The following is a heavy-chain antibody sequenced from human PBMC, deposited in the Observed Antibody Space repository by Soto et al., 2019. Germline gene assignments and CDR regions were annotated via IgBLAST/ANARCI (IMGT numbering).Heavy chain of an antibody. CDR1: GFTFSSYG. Sequence: GSLRLSCAASGFTFSSYGMHWVRQAPGKGLEWVAVIWYDGSNKYYADSVKGRFTISRDNSKNTLYLQMNSLRAEDTAVYYCARSKGDTAMVTVFDYWGQGTLVTVSS. CDR2: IWYDGSNK. CDR3: ARSKGDTAMVTVFDY. D-gene: IGHD5-18*01. J-gene: IGHJ4*02. V-gene: IGHV3-33*01.